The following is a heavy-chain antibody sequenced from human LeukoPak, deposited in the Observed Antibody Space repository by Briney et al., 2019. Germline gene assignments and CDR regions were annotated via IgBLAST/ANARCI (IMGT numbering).Heavy chain of an antibody. CDR2: ITSSSTYI. J-gene: IGHJ4*02. D-gene: IGHD3-22*01. V-gene: IGHV3-21*01. CDR1: GFSFSSYT. Sequence: GGSLRLSCAASGFSFSSYTMNWVRQAPGRGLEWVSSITSSSTYIYYADSVRGRFTVSRDNAKNAPYLQMNSLRAEDTAVYFCARDLDYYDGSGYSSSALDYWGQGTLLTVSS. CDR3: ARDLDYYDGSGYSSSALDY.